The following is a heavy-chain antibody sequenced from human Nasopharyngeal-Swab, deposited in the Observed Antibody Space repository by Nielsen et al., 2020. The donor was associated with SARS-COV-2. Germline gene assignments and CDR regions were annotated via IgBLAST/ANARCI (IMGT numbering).Heavy chain of an antibody. V-gene: IGHV3-7*03. CDR1: GFTFSSYW. Sequence: GGSLRLSCAASGFTFSSYWMSWVCQAPGKGLEWVANITQDGSEKYYVDSVKGRFTISRDNAKNSLYLQMNSLRAEDTAVYYCARDWRWLQSSWCFDYWGQGTLVTVSS. J-gene: IGHJ4*02. CDR2: ITQDGSEK. D-gene: IGHD5-24*01. CDR3: ARDWRWLQSSWCFDY.